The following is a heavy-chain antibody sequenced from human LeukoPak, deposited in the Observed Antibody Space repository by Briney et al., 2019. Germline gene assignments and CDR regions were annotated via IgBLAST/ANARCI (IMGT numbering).Heavy chain of an antibody. J-gene: IGHJ3*02. CDR1: GGSISSYY. V-gene: IGHV4-59*08. D-gene: IGHD2-2*01. CDR2: IYYSGST. Sequence: SETLSLTCTVSGGSISSYYWSWIRQPPGKGLEWIGYIYYSGSTNYNPSLKSRVTISVDTSKNQFSLKLSSVTAADTAVYYCARRCSSTSCYLDAFDIWGQGTMVTVSS. CDR3: ARRCSSTSCYLDAFDI.